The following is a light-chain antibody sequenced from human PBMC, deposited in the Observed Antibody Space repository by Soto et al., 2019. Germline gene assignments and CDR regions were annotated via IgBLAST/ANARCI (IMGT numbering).Light chain of an antibody. J-gene: IGLJ2*01. V-gene: IGLV2-14*01. Sequence: QSVLTQPASVSGSPGQSITISCTGTRRDVGGYNYVSWYQQYPGRAPKLMIFEVSYRPSGVSYRFSGSKSGNTASLTISGLQAGDEGDYYCSSYASDSHVVFGGGTKLTVL. CDR1: RRDVGGYNY. CDR2: EVS. CDR3: SSYASDSHVV.